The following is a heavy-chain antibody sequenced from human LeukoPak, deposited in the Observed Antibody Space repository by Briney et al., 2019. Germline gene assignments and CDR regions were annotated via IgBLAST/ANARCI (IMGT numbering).Heavy chain of an antibody. J-gene: IGHJ6*03. D-gene: IGHD3-10*01. CDR3: ARSASGSYLNYYYYYMDV. CDR1: GFTFSSYG. CDR2: IKQDGSEK. Sequence: GGSLRLSCAASGFTFSSYGMSWVRQAPGKGLEWVANIKQDGSEKYYVDSVKGRFTISRDNAKNSLYLQMNSLRAEDTAVYYCARSASGSYLNYYYYYMDVWGKGTTVTISS. V-gene: IGHV3-7*01.